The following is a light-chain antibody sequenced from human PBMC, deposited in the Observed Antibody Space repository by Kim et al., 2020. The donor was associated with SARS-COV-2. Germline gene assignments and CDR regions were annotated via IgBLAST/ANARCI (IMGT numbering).Light chain of an antibody. CDR1: SSNIGINS. CDR3: STWDDTLKGVL. Sequence: ELTQPPSASGTPGQRVTISCSGSSSNIGINSVNWYRQLPGTAPQLLIYNNDERPSGVPDRFSGSRSGTSAFLAISGLQSEDEADYVCSTWDDTLKGVLFGGGTKVTVL. CDR2: NND. V-gene: IGLV1-44*01. J-gene: IGLJ3*02.